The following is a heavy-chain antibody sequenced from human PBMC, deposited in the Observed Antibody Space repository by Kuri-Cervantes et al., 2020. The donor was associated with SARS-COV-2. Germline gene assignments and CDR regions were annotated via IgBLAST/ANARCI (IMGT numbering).Heavy chain of an antibody. V-gene: IGHV3-23*03. CDR3: AKGGLDSGWGY. Sequence: GESLKISCAASGFTFDDYAMHWVRQAPGKGLEWVSVIYSGGSSTYYADSVKGRFTISRDNSKNTLYLQMNSLRAEDTAVYYCAKGGLDSGWGYWGQGTLVTDSS. CDR2: IYSGGSST. D-gene: IGHD6-19*01. J-gene: IGHJ4*02. CDR1: GFTFDDYA.